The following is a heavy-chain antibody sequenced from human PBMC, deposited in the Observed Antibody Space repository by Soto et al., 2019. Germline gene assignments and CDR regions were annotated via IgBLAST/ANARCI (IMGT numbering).Heavy chain of an antibody. V-gene: IGHV3-9*01. CDR1: GFTFDDYA. CDR2: ISWNSGSI. D-gene: IGHD6-13*01. J-gene: IGHJ6*02. Sequence: PGGSLRLSCAASGFTFDDYAMHWVRQAPGKGLEWVSGISWNSGSIGYADSVKGRFTISRDNAKNSLYLQMNSLRAEDTALYYCAKDGTPGIAAAGDYYYYGMDVWGQGTTVTVSS. CDR3: AKDGTPGIAAAGDYYYYGMDV.